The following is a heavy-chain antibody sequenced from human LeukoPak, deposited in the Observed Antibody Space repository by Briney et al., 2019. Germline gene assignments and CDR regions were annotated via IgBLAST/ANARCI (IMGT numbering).Heavy chain of an antibody. V-gene: IGHV3-30*01. J-gene: IGHJ3*02. Sequence: PGGSLRLSCAASGFTFSSYAMHWVRQAPGKGLEWVAVISYDGSNKYYADSVKGRFTISRDNSKNTLYLQMNSLRAEDTAVYYCARVDIWGQGTMVTVSS. CDR3: ARVDI. CDR1: GFTFSSYA. D-gene: IGHD3/OR15-3a*01. CDR2: ISYDGSNK.